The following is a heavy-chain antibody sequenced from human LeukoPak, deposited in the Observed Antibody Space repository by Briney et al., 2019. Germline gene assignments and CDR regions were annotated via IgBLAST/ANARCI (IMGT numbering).Heavy chain of an antibody. CDR3: ARVSNSMTTVTHNWFDP. CDR2: ISSSSSYI. CDR1: GFTFSSYS. Sequence: GGSLRLSCAASGFTFSSYSMNWVRQAPGKGLEWVSSISSSSSYIYYADSVKGRFTISRDNAKNSLYLQMNSLRAEDTAVYYCARVSNSMTTVTHNWFDPWGQGTLVTVSS. D-gene: IGHD4-17*01. J-gene: IGHJ5*02. V-gene: IGHV3-21*01.